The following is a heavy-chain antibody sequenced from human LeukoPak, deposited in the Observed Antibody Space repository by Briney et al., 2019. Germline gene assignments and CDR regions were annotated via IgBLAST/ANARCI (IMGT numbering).Heavy chain of an antibody. J-gene: IGHJ4*02. D-gene: IGHD3-9*01. CDR1: GGTFSSYV. CDR3: ARALRSLSGDFDYYFDY. Sequence: SVRVSCKASGGTFSSYVISWVRQAPGQGLEWMGGIIPIFGTPSYAQKHQGRVTITADESTSATYMELTSLRSEDTAVYYCARALRSLSGDFDYYFDYWGQGTPVTVSS. V-gene: IGHV1-69*13. CDR2: IIPIFGTP.